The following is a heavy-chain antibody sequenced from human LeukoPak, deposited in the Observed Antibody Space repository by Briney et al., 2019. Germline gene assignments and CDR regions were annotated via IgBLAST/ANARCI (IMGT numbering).Heavy chain of an antibody. CDR1: GGSISSSNW. CDR3: ARDRSYYDSSGYYFVRDYYYYYGMDV. V-gene: IGHV4-4*02. D-gene: IGHD3-22*01. CDR2: IYHSGST. Sequence: PSETLSLTCAVSGGSISSSNWWSWVRQPPGKGLEWIGEIYHSGSTNYNPSLKSRVTISVDKSKNQFSLKLSSVTAADTAVYYCARDRSYYDSSGYYFVRDYYYYYGMDVWGQGTTVTVSS. J-gene: IGHJ6*02.